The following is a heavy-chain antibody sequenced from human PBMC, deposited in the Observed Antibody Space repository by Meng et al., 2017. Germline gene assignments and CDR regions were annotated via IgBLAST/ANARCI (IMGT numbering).Heavy chain of an antibody. CDR3: ARGPTTMAHDFDY. CDR1: GGSFSDYY. V-gene: IGHV4-34*01. CDR2: INHSGST. D-gene: IGHD4-11*01. Sequence: VQLQQWGAGLLKPSETLSLTGVFSGGSFSDYYWSWIRSPPGKGLEWIGEINHSGSTNYNPSLESRATISVDTSQNNLSLKLSSVTAADSAVYYCARGPTTMAHDFDYWGQGTLVTVSS. J-gene: IGHJ4*02.